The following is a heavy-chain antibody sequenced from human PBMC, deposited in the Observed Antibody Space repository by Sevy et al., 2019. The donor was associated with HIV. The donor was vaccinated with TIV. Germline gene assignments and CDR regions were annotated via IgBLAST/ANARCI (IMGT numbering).Heavy chain of an antibody. CDR1: GFTFSSYW. CDR3: ARGSPTYDILTEVFDF. V-gene: IGHV3-7*01. D-gene: IGHD3-9*01. CDR2: IKQGGSEK. J-gene: IGHJ4*02. Sequence: GGSLRLSCAASGFTFSSYWMSWVRQAPGKGLEWVGNIKQGGSEKHYVDSVRVRFNITRDNAKNSLYLQMNSLSAEDTAVYYCARGSPTYDILTEVFDFWGQGTLVTVSS.